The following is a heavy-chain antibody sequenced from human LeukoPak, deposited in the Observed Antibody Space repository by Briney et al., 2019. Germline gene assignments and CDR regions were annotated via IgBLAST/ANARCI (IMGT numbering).Heavy chain of an antibody. CDR2: LYSGGGT. CDR1: GFTVSSNY. V-gene: IGHV3-53*01. CDR3: AKDGDYSSGWYPFDY. J-gene: IGHJ4*02. Sequence: GGSLRLSCAASGFTVSSNYMSWVRQAPGKGLEWVSVLYSGGGTYYADSVQGRFTISRDNSKNTLYLQMNSLRAEDTAVYYCAKDGDYSSGWYPFDYWGQGTLVTVSS. D-gene: IGHD6-19*01.